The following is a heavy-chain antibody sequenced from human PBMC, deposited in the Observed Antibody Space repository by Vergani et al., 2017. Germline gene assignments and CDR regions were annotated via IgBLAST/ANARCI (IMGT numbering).Heavy chain of an antibody. J-gene: IGHJ4*02. CDR1: GFTFSSYG. D-gene: IGHD3-22*01. CDR3: ARDLEGGYYLDY. CDR2: IWYDGSNK. Sequence: QVQLVESGGGVVQPGRSLRLSCAASGFTFSSYGMHWVGQAPGRGLEWVAVIWYDGSNKYYADSVKGRFTISRDNSKNTLYLQMNSLRAEDTAVYYCARDLEGGYYLDYRGQGTLVTVS. V-gene: IGHV3-33*01.